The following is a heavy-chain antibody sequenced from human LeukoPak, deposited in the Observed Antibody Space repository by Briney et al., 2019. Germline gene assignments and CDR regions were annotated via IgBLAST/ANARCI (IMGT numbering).Heavy chain of an antibody. J-gene: IGHJ6*02. Sequence: SVKVSCKASGYTFTGYYMHWVRQAPGQGLEWMGRIIPILGIANYAQKFQGRVTITADKSTSTAYMELSSLRSEDTAVYYCARDIGRYSGYDILYYYYGMDVWGQGTTVTVSS. V-gene: IGHV1-69*04. CDR3: ARDIGRYSGYDILYYYYGMDV. D-gene: IGHD5-12*01. CDR2: IIPILGIA. CDR1: GYTFTGYY.